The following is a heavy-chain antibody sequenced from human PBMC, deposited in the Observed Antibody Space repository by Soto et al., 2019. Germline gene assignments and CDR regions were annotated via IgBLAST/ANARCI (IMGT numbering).Heavy chain of an antibody. V-gene: IGHV1-18*03. CDR3: ARDGYFDY. Sequence: QVQLVQSGAEVKKPGASVKVSCKASRYTFTSSGIAWVRQAPGQGLQWMGWISADNGNTKYAQKVQGRVTMTTDTLASTAYMELRSLRADDMAVYYCARDGYFDYWGQGTLVTVSS. CDR1: RYTFTSSG. CDR2: ISADNGNT. J-gene: IGHJ4*02.